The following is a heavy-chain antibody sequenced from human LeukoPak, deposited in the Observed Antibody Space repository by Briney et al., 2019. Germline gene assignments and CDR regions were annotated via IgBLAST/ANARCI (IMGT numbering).Heavy chain of an antibody. V-gene: IGHV3-48*03. Sequence: GGTLRLSCAASRFTFISFGMNWVRQAPGKGLEWVSYISSSGSTIYYADSVKGRFTISRDNAKNSLYLQMNSLRAEDTAVYYCAELGITMIGGVWGKGTTVTISS. D-gene: IGHD3-10*02. J-gene: IGHJ6*04. CDR2: ISSSGSTI. CDR1: RFTFISFG. CDR3: AELGITMIGGV.